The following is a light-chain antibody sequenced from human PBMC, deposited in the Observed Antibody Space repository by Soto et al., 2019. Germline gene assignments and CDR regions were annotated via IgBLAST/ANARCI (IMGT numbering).Light chain of an antibody. V-gene: IGLV2-14*01. CDR3: SSYTSSSTLV. J-gene: IGLJ1*01. Sequence: QSVLTQPAFVSGSPGQSITISCTGTNSDVGGYNFVSWYQQHPGKVPKLMIYDVTNRPSGVSNRFSGSKSGNTASLTISGLQAEDEADYYCSSYTSSSTLVFGTGTKDTVL. CDR1: NSDVGGYNF. CDR2: DVT.